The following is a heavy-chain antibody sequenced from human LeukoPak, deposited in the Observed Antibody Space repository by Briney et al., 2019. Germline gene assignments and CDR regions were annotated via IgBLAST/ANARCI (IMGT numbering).Heavy chain of an antibody. V-gene: IGHV4-39*07. CDR3: AATPVVLRLGESPPY. Sequence: SETLSLTCTVSGGSISSSSYYWGWIRQPPGKGLEWIGSIYHSGSTYYNPSLKSRVTISVDTSKNQFSLKLSSVTAADTAVYYCAATPVVLRLGESPPYWGQGTLVTVSS. CDR2: IYHSGST. J-gene: IGHJ4*02. D-gene: IGHD3-16*01. CDR1: GGSISSSSYY.